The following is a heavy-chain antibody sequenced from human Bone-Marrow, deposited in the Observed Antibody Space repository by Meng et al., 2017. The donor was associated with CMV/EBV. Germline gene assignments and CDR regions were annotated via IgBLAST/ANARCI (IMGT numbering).Heavy chain of an antibody. J-gene: IGHJ4*02. V-gene: IGHV1-2*02. Sequence: ASVKVSCKASGDTFTYYAFSWVRQAPGQGLEWMGWVNPNSGGTNYAQKFQGRVTMTRDTSISTAYMELNRLTSDDTAVYYCARPRVAGTAHFDSWGQGTLVTVSS. CDR2: VNPNSGGT. D-gene: IGHD6-19*01. CDR1: GDTFTYYA. CDR3: ARPRVAGTAHFDS.